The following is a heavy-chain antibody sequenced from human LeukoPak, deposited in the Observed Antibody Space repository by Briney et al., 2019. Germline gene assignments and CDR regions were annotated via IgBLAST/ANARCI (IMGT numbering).Heavy chain of an antibody. V-gene: IGHV1-2*02. CDR2: INPNSGGT. D-gene: IGHD6-6*01. J-gene: IGHJ4*02. CDR3: ARAGIAARHFDY. CDR1: GCTLTGCY. Sequence: ASVTVSCKASGCTLTGCYMHWVRQAPGQGLEWMGWINPNSGGTNYAQKFQGRVTMTRDTSISTAYMELSRLRSDDTAVYYCARAGIAARHFDYWGQGTLVTVSS.